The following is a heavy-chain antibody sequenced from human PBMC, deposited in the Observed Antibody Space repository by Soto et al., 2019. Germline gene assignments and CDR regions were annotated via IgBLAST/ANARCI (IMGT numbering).Heavy chain of an antibody. CDR3: SRAEDIVLVPAASWFDP. Sequence: ASVKVSCKASGYTFTSYDINWVRQATGQGLEWMGWMNPNSGNTGYAQKYQGRVTMTKNTSISTTYMELSSLRSEDTAVYYCSRAEDIVLVPAASWFDPWGQGTLVTVSS. CDR2: MNPNSGNT. D-gene: IGHD2-2*01. CDR1: GYTFTSYD. V-gene: IGHV1-8*01. J-gene: IGHJ5*02.